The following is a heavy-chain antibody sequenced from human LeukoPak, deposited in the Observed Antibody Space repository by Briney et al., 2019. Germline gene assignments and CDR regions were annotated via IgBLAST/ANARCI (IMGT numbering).Heavy chain of an antibody. Sequence: GGSLRLSCAASGFTFNSYAMHWVRQAPRKGLEWVSAVSTSGDNTYYTDSVKGRFTISRDNSKNTLFLQMSSLRAEDTAVYYCAKKTSGHFPFDNWGQGTLVTVSS. CDR3: AKKTSGHFPFDN. V-gene: IGHV3-23*01. J-gene: IGHJ4*02. CDR1: GFTFNSYA. D-gene: IGHD3-22*01. CDR2: VSTSGDNT.